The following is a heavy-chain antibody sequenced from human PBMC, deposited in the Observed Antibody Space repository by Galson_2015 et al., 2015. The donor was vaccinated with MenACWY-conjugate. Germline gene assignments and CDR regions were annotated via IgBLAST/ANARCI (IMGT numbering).Heavy chain of an antibody. CDR1: GDSFNTYS. CDR3: ARPGGDYEQRTFFDY. V-gene: IGHV1-69*13. Sequence: SVKVSCKASGDSFNTYSFNWIRQAPEQRPEWLGGIIPVFHTTDYAQRFQGRLTITADESTSTVYMELSSLRSDDTAIYYCARPGGDYEQRTFFDYWGQGTLVTVSS. J-gene: IGHJ4*02. CDR2: IIPVFHTT. D-gene: IGHD4-17*01.